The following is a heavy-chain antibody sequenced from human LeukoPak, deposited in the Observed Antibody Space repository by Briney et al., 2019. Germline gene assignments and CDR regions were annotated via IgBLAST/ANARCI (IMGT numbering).Heavy chain of an antibody. CDR3: ARDKPLTLGTTHYYYGMDV. D-gene: IGHD1-7*01. CDR1: GGSISSYY. Sequence: SETLSLTCTVSGGSISSYYWSWIRQPPGKGPEWIGYIYYSGSTNYNPSLKSRVTISVDTSKNQFSLKLSSVTAADTAVYYCARDKPLTLGTTHYYYGMDVWGQGTTVTVSS. CDR2: IYYSGST. V-gene: IGHV4-59*01. J-gene: IGHJ6*02.